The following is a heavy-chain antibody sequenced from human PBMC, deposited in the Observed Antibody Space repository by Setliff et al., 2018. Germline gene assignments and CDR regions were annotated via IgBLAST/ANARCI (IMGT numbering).Heavy chain of an antibody. CDR2: FFYTGST. CDR3: ARVGPNSSGWYFDF. CDR1: GDSISSSSYY. D-gene: IGHD6-19*01. Sequence: KTSETLSLTCNVSGDSISSSSYYWGWIRQPPGKGLEWIGSFFYTGSTYYNPSLKSRVTISVDTSKNHFSLRVSSVTAADTAVYYCARVGPNSSGWYFDFWGQGTLVTVSS. V-gene: IGHV4-39*07. J-gene: IGHJ4*02.